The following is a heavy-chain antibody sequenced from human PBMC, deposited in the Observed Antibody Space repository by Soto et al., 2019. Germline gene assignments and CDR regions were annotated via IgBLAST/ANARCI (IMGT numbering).Heavy chain of an antibody. CDR2: ISYDGYNK. CDR3: AKDLTSYGYYGMDV. CDR1: GFTFSSYG. D-gene: IGHD3-9*01. Sequence: GGSLRLSCAASGFTFSSYGMHWVRQAPGKGLEWVAVISYDGYNKYYADSVKGRFTISRDNSKNTLYLQMNSLRAEDTAVYYCAKDLTSYGYYGMDVWGQGTTVTVSS. J-gene: IGHJ6*02. V-gene: IGHV3-30*18.